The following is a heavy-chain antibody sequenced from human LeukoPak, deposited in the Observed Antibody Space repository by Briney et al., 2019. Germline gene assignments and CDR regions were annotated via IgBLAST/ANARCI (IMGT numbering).Heavy chain of an antibody. CDR1: GGTFSSYA. V-gene: IGHV1-69*13. CDR3: WGGGWKKPFDY. Sequence: SVKVSCKASGGTFSSYAISWVRQAPGQGLEWMGGIIPIFGTANNAQKFQGRVTITADESTSTAYMELSSLRSEDTAVYYCWGGGWKKPFDYWGQGTLVTVSS. J-gene: IGHJ4*02. CDR2: IIPIFGTA. D-gene: IGHD2-21*01.